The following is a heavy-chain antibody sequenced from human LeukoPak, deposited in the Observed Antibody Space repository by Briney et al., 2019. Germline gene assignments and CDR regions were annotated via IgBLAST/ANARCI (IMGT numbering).Heavy chain of an antibody. Sequence: GSLRLSCAASGFAFNNYVMTWVRQAPGKGLDWFSAISGSGDSTYYADSVKGRFTISRDSSKSTMYLQMTSLTAEDTAVYYCAKGSGTSRPYYLDYWAGEPWSPSPQ. CDR1: GFAFNNYV. J-gene: IGHJ4*02. D-gene: IGHD6-25*01. V-gene: IGHV3-23*01. CDR3: AKGSGTSRPYYLDY. CDR2: ISGSGDST.